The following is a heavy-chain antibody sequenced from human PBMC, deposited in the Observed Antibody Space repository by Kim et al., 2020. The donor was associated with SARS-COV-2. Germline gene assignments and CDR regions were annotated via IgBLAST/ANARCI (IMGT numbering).Heavy chain of an antibody. V-gene: IGHV3-9*01. CDR3: AKDMNYYDSTLVFHGMDV. CDR1: GFTFGDYA. D-gene: IGHD3-22*01. Sequence: GGSLRLSCAASGFTFGDYAMHWVRQAPGKGLEWVSGISWNSGSIGYADSVKGRFTISRDNAKNSLYLQMNSLRAEDTALYYCAKDMNYYDSTLVFHGMDVWGQGTTVTVSS. J-gene: IGHJ6*02. CDR2: ISWNSGSI.